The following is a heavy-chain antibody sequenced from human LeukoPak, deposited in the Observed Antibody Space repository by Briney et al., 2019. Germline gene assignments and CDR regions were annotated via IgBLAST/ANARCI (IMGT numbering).Heavy chain of an antibody. J-gene: IGHJ4*02. CDR1: GFTFSNYW. D-gene: IGHD4-23*01. CDR2: INPDGSRT. V-gene: IGHV3-74*01. Sequence: GGSRSLPCAASGFTFSNYWGNWVRQAPGKGLVWVSRINPDGSRTDYADSVKGRFTISRDNAKNTLYLQMNSLRAEDTAVYFCARDLRGKSDYWGQGTLVTVSS. CDR3: ARDLRGKSDY.